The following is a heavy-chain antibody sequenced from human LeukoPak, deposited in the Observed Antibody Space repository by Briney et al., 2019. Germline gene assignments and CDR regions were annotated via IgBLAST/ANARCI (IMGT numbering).Heavy chain of an antibody. V-gene: IGHV3-23*01. CDR3: AKDVGLLLVY. D-gene: IGHD2-15*01. Sequence: SGGSLRLSCAASGFTFSSYAMSWVRQATGKGLEWVSVISGSGGSTYYADSVKGRFTISRDNSKNTLYLQMNSLRAEDTAVYYCAKDVGLLLVYWGQGTLVTVSS. J-gene: IGHJ4*02. CDR1: GFTFSSYA. CDR2: ISGSGGST.